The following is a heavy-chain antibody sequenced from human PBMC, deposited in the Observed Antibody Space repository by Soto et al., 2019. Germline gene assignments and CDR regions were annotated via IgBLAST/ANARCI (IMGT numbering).Heavy chain of an antibody. CDR3: AKDCGSYYRYCQH. J-gene: IGHJ1*01. V-gene: IGHV3-30*18. D-gene: IGHD1-26*01. Sequence: QVQLVESGGGVVQPGRSLRLSCAASGFTFSSYGMHCVRQAPGKGLEGVAVISYHGSNKSSADSVKGRFTISRDNSRDTLYLRMNSLRAEDTAVYYCAKDCGSYYRYCQHWGQGTLVTVSS. CDR2: ISYHGSNK. CDR1: GFTFSSYG.